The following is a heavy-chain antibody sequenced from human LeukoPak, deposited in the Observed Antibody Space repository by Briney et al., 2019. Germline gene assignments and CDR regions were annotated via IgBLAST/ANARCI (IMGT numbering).Heavy chain of an antibody. Sequence: SETLSLTCTVSGGSISSYYWSWIRQPPGKGLEWIGYIYYSGSTNYNPSLKSRVTISVDTSKNQFSLKLSSVTAADTAVYYCARGLWFGELLSSYYFDYWGQGTLVTVSS. CDR1: GGSISSYY. CDR3: ARGLWFGELLSSYYFDY. J-gene: IGHJ4*02. CDR2: IYYSGST. D-gene: IGHD3-10*01. V-gene: IGHV4-59*12.